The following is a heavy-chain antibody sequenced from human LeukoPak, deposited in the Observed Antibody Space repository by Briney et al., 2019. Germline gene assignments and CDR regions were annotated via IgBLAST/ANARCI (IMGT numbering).Heavy chain of an antibody. J-gene: IGHJ4*02. Sequence: SETLSLTCTVSGGSISSGGYYWSWIRQHPGKGLEWIGYIYYSGSTYYNPSLKSRVTISVDTSKNQFSLKLSSVTAADTAVYYCARGGVPAAIFDYWGQGTLVTVSS. D-gene: IGHD2-2*01. CDR2: IYYSGST. V-gene: IGHV4-31*03. CDR3: ARGGVPAAIFDY. CDR1: GGSISSGGYY.